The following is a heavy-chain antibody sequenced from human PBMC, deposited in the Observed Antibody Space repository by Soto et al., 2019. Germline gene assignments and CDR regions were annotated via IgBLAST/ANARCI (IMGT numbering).Heavy chain of an antibody. V-gene: IGHV3-21*06. CDR3: ARESEDLTSNFDY. Sequence: LRLSCAAAGFTFTRYSMNWVRQAPGKGLEWVSSISSTTHYIYYADSMRGRFTISRDNAKNAVYLEMNSLRVEDTAVYYCARESEDLTSNFDYWGQGTLVTVSS. CDR2: ISSTTHYI. CDR1: GFTFTRYS. J-gene: IGHJ4*02.